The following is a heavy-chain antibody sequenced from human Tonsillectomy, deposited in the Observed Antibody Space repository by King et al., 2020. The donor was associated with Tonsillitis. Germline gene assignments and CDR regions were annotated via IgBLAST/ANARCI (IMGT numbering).Heavy chain of an antibody. J-gene: IGHJ3*02. CDR3: ASDIVVVNADDALDI. D-gene: IGHD2-21*01. V-gene: IGHV3-30-3*01. CDR1: GFTFSSYA. Sequence: VQLVESGGGVVQPGRSLRLSCAASGFTFSSYAMHWVRQAPGKGLEWVAVISYDGSNKYYADSVKGRFTISRDNSKNTLYLQMNSLRAEDTAVYYCASDIVVVNADDALDIWGQGTMVTVSS. CDR2: ISYDGSNK.